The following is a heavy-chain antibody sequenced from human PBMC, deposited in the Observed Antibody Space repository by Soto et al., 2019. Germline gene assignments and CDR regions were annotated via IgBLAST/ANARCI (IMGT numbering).Heavy chain of an antibody. CDR1: GGSFSGYY. Sequence: QVQLQQWGAGLLKPSETLSLTCAVYGGSFSGYYWSWIRQPPGKGLELIGEINHSGSTNYNPSLKSRVTISVDTSKNQFSLKLSSVAAADTAVYYCARASIAVAGTNYYYYGMDVWGQGTTVTVSS. V-gene: IGHV4-34*01. CDR3: ARASIAVAGTNYYYYGMDV. D-gene: IGHD6-19*01. CDR2: INHSGST. J-gene: IGHJ6*02.